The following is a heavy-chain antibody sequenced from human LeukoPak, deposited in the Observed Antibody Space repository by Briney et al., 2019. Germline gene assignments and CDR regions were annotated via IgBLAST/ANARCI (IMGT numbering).Heavy chain of an antibody. V-gene: IGHV1-2*02. CDR2: IDPKSGGT. D-gene: IGHD1-26*01. Sequence: ASVKASCKASGYTFTDYYMHWVRQAPGQGLEWMGWIDPKSGGTNYAQKFKGRVTMTRDTSISAGYMELSGLRSDDTAVYYRARATHNTGSYVSDYWGQGTLVTVSS. J-gene: IGHJ4*02. CDR3: ARATHNTGSYVSDY. CDR1: GYTFTDYY.